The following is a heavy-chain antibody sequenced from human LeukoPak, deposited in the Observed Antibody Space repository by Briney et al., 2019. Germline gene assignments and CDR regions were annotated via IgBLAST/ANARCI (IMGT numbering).Heavy chain of an antibody. J-gene: IGHJ4*02. D-gene: IGHD2-2*01. V-gene: IGHV3-30-3*01. Sequence: PGRFLRLSCAASGFTFSSYAMHWVRQAPGKGLEWVAVISYDGSNKYYADSVKGRFTISRDNSKNTLYLQMNSLRAEDTAVYYCAKGGFVVVPAAMRYYFDYWGQGTLVTVSS. CDR3: AKGGFVVVPAAMRYYFDY. CDR2: ISYDGSNK. CDR1: GFTFSSYA.